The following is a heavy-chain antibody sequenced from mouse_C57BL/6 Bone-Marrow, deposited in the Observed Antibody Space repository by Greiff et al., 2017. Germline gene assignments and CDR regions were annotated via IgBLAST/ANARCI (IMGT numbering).Heavy chain of an antibody. CDR2: IWSGGST. CDR1: GFSLTSYG. V-gene: IGHV2-2*01. Sequence: VKLMESGPGLVQPSQSLSITCTVSGFSLTSYGVHWVRQSPGKGLEWLGVIWSGGSTDYNAAFISRLSISKDNSKSQVFFKMNSLQADDTAIYYCARNPITTVVAPSYAMDYWGQGTSVTVSS. CDR3: ARNPITTVVAPSYAMDY. J-gene: IGHJ4*01. D-gene: IGHD1-1*01.